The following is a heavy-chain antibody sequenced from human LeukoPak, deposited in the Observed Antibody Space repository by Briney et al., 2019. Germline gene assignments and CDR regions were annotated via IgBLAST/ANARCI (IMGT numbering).Heavy chain of an antibody. CDR1: GGTFSSYA. V-gene: IGHV1-69*05. J-gene: IGHJ5*02. CDR2: IIPIFGTA. CDR3: ARGRFIAALYPILNWFDP. D-gene: IGHD6-6*01. Sequence: SVKVSCKASGGTFSSYAISWVRQAPGQGREWMGGIIPIFGTANYAQKFQGRVTITTDESTSTAYMELSSLRSEDTAVYYCARGRFIAALYPILNWFDPWGQGTLVTVSS.